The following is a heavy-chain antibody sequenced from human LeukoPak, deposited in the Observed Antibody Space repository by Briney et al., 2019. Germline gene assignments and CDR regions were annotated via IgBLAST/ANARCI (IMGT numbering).Heavy chain of an antibody. CDR3: AKDHKFEGTAAYFDC. J-gene: IGHJ4*02. V-gene: IGHV3-23*01. CDR1: GFTFSSYG. Sequence: GGSLRLSCAASGFTFSSYGMSWVRQAPGKGLEWVSAISGSGGSTYYADSVKGRFTISRDNSKNTLYLQMNSLRAEDTVVYYCAKDHKFEGTAAYFDCCGQGTLVTVSS. D-gene: IGHD2-2*01. CDR2: ISGSGGST.